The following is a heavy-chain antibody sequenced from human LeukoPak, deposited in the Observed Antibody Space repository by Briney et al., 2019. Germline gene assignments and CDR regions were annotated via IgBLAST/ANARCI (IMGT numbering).Heavy chain of an antibody. V-gene: IGHV3-11*04. D-gene: IGHD3-3*01. J-gene: IGHJ6*03. CDR2: ISSSGSTI. Sequence: GGSLRLSCAASGFTFSDYYMSWIRQAPGKGLEWVSYISSSGSTIYYADSVKGRFTISRDNAKNSLYLQMNSLRAEDTAVYYCARVEQLGLEWLSQYYYYMDVWGKGTTVTVSS. CDR1: GFTFSDYY. CDR3: ARVEQLGLEWLSQYYYYMDV.